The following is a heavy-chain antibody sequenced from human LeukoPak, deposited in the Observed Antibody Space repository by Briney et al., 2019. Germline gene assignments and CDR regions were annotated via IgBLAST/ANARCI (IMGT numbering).Heavy chain of an antibody. J-gene: IGHJ4*02. D-gene: IGHD3-3*01. CDR1: GYSFTGYF. Sequence: GASVKVSCKASGYSFTGYFLHWVRQAPGQGLEWMAWINPNSGGTNYAQKFQGRVTMTRDTSISTAYMELSRLRSDDTAVYYCARAQTYYDFWSGSHDYWGQGTLVTVSS. CDR3: ARAQTYYDFWSGSHDY. CDR2: INPNSGGT. V-gene: IGHV1-2*02.